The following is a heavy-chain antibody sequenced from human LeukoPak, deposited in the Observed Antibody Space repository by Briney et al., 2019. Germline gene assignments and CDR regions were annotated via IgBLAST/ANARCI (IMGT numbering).Heavy chain of an antibody. J-gene: IGHJ4*02. CDR1: GYTFTSYY. Sequence: ASVKVSCKASGYTFTSYYMHWVRQAPGQGLEWMGIINPSGGSTSYAQKFQGRVTMTRDTSTSTVYMELSSLRSEDTAVYYCARGPSRRYYDSSGYYYGDFDYWGQGTLVTVSS. CDR3: ARGPSRRYYDSSGYYYGDFDY. D-gene: IGHD3-22*01. CDR2: INPSGGST. V-gene: IGHV1-46*01.